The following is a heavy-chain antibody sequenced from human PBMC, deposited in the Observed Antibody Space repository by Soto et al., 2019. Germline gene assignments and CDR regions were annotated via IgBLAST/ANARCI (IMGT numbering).Heavy chain of an antibody. CDR1: GFTFSSYG. J-gene: IGHJ4*02. CDR2: ISYDGSNK. CDR3: VLMITFGGHSSNYFDY. V-gene: IGHV3-30*03. D-gene: IGHD3-16*01. Sequence: PGGSLRLSCAASGFTFSSYGMHWVRQAPGKGLEWVAVISYDGSNKYYADSVKGRFTISRDNSKNTLYLQMNNLRAEDTAVYYYVLMITFGGHSSNYFDYSGQGA.